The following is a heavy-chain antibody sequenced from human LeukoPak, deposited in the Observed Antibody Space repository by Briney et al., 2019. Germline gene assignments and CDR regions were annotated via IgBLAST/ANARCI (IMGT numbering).Heavy chain of an antibody. CDR2: IIPIFGTA. CDR1: GGTFSSYA. J-gene: IGHJ4*02. CDR3: ASGTTFGVVRLQYNFDY. Sequence: ASVKVSCKASGGTFSSYAISWVRQAPGQGLEWMGGIIPIFGTANYAQKFQGRVTITADESTSTAYMELSSLRSEDTAVYYCASGTTFGVVRLQYNFDYWGQGTLVTVSS. V-gene: IGHV1-69*01. D-gene: IGHD3-3*01.